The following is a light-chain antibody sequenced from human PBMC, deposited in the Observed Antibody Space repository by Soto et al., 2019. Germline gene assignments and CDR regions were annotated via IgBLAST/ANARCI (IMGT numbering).Light chain of an antibody. V-gene: IGKV1-5*01. Sequence: DIQMTQSPSTLSASVGDRVTITCRASQSISSWLAWYQQKPGKAPKIMIYDASSLESGVPSRFSGSGSGTDFTLTISSLQPDDFATDYCQQYNSYSQTFGQGTKVDIK. J-gene: IGKJ1*01. CDR3: QQYNSYSQT. CDR1: QSISSW. CDR2: DAS.